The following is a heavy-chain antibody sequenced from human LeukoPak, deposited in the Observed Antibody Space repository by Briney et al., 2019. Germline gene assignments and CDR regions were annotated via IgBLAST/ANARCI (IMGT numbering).Heavy chain of an antibody. Sequence: SETLSLTCTVSGGSISSYCWSWIRQPPGKGLEWIGYIYYSGSTNYNPSLKSRVTISVDTSKNQFSLKLSSVTAADTAVYYCARGYGSGSPVDYWGQGTLVTVSS. CDR3: ARGYGSGSPVDY. V-gene: IGHV4-59*01. CDR2: IYYSGST. J-gene: IGHJ4*02. D-gene: IGHD3-10*01. CDR1: GGSISSYC.